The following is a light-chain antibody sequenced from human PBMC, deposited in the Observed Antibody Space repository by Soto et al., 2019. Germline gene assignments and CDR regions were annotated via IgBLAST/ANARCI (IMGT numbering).Light chain of an antibody. CDR2: VAS. Sequence: MTLSPISLPVTPGEPASISCRSSQSLLHSNGYNYLNWYQQKPGKAPQLLIYVASMLESGVPSRFSGSGSGTDFTLTISRLQPEDFATYYCQQSYNAPITFGQGTRLEFK. J-gene: IGKJ5*01. V-gene: IGKV1-39*01. CDR3: QQSYNAPIT. CDR1: QSLLHSNGYNY.